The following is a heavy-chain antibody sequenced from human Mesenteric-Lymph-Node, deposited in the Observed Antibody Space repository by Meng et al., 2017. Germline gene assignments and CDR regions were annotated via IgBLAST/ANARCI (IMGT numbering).Heavy chain of an antibody. CDR3: ARGYYGGNSDFDY. Sequence: QVQRVESGGGVVQPGRSLRLSGAASGFTFRSYGMHWVRQAPGKGLEWVAGIWSDGSNRYYADSVKGRFAISRDISKNTLILQMNSLRAEDTAVYYCARGYYGGNSDFDYWGQGTLVTVSS. CDR1: GFTFRSYG. D-gene: IGHD4-23*01. V-gene: IGHV3-33*01. J-gene: IGHJ4*02. CDR2: IWSDGSNR.